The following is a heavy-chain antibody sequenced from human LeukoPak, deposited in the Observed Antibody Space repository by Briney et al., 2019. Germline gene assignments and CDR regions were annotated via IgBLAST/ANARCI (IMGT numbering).Heavy chain of an antibody. Sequence: ASVKVSCKASGYTFTGYYMHWVGQAPGQGLEWMGWINPNSGGTNYAQKFQGRVTMTRDTSISTAYMELSRLRSDDTAVYYCARGIQLWLLVHSVVATYPNYWGQGTLVTVSS. CDR1: GYTFTGYY. J-gene: IGHJ4*02. CDR2: INPNSGGT. CDR3: ARGIQLWLLVHSVVATYPNY. V-gene: IGHV1-2*02. D-gene: IGHD5-18*01.